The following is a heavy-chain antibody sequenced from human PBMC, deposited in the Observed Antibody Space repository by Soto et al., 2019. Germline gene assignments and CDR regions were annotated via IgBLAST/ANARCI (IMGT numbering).Heavy chain of an antibody. CDR2: IYYSGST. Sequence: SETLSLTCTVSGGSISSYYWSWIRHPPGKGLEWIGYIYYSGSTNYNPSLKSRVTISVDTSKNQFSLKLSSVTAADTAVYYCARAYCSGGSCYFDYWGQGTLVTVSS. CDR3: ARAYCSGGSCYFDY. CDR1: GGSISSYY. D-gene: IGHD2-15*01. V-gene: IGHV4-59*01. J-gene: IGHJ4*02.